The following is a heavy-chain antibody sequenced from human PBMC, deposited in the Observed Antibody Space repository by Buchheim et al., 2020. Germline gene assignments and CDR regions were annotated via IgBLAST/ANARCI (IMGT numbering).Heavy chain of an antibody. Sequence: QLQLQESGPGLVKPSETLSLTCTVSGGSISSSSYYWGWIRQPPGKGLEWIGSIYYSGSTYYNPSLKSRVTLSVDTSKHQFLLKLSSVTAADTAVYYCASLAVAGIYYYYYGMDVWGQGTT. V-gene: IGHV4-39*01. D-gene: IGHD6-19*01. CDR1: GGSISSSSYY. J-gene: IGHJ6*02. CDR3: ASLAVAGIYYYYYGMDV. CDR2: IYYSGST.